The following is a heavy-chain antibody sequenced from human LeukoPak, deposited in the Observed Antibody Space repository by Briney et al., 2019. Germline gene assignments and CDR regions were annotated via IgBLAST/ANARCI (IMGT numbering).Heavy chain of an antibody. CDR3: ARASVGATVGG. D-gene: IGHD1-26*01. CDR2: ISNDGSRK. Sequence: GGSLRLSCAPSGFTFSRHGMHWVRQAPGKGLEWVAIISNDGSRKYYAHSVEGRFTISRDNAKNTLYLQMNSLRAEDTAVYYCARASVGATVGGWGQGTLVTVSS. CDR1: GFTFSRHG. V-gene: IGHV3-30*03. J-gene: IGHJ4*02.